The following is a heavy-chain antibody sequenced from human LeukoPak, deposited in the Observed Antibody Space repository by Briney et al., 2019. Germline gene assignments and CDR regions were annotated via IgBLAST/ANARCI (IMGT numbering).Heavy chain of an antibody. CDR2: INHSGTT. V-gene: IGHV4-34*01. Sequence: MPSETLSLTCGAYGGSFSGYYWSRIRQPPGKGLEWIGEINHSGTTNYNPALKSRVTISVDTSKNEFSLKLSSVIAADTAVYYCARGVWFDSWGQGTLVTVSS. CDR3: ARGVWFDS. CDR1: GGSFSGYY. J-gene: IGHJ5*01.